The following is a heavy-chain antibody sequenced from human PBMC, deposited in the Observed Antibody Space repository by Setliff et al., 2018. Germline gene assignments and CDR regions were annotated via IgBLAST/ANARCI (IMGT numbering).Heavy chain of an antibody. CDR3: TAGTGRSDFDY. CDR2: IKSKTDGGTR. V-gene: IGHV3-15*01. CDR1: GFTFINAW. J-gene: IGHJ4*02. Sequence: LRLSCAASGFTFINAWMSWVRQTPGKGLEWVGRIKSKTDGGTRDFPASVRGRFIISRDDSKNTVYLQMDSLKTEDTAVYYCTAGTGRSDFDYWGQGTLVTVSS. D-gene: IGHD1-1*01.